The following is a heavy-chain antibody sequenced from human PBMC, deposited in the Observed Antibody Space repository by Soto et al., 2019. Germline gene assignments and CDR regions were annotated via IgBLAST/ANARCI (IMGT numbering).Heavy chain of an antibody. J-gene: IGHJ6*02. V-gene: IGHV1-2*02. Sequence: ASVKVSCKASGYTFTGYYMHWVRQAPGQGLEWMGWINPNSGGTNYAQKFQGRVTMTRDTSISTAYMELSRLRSDDTAVYYCARRPGFDLLRGYYTRPPSYDYYGMDVWGQGTTVTVSS. D-gene: IGHD3-3*01. CDR2: INPNSGGT. CDR1: GYTFTGYY. CDR3: ARRPGFDLLRGYYTRPPSYDYYGMDV.